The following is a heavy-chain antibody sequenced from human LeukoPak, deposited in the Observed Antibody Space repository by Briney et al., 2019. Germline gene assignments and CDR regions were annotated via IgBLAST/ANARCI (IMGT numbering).Heavy chain of an antibody. J-gene: IGHJ4*02. Sequence: GGSLRLSCAASGFTFSTYAMHWVRLSPGKGLEWVSSITGSGPYMLYADSVKHRFTISRDNTKNLLYLEMNSLRAEDTAMYFCVRDVGAVRGEVYFDYWGQGTLVTVSS. V-gene: IGHV3-21*06. CDR1: GFTFSTYA. CDR3: VRDVGAVRGEVYFDY. CDR2: ITGSGPYM. D-gene: IGHD3-10*01.